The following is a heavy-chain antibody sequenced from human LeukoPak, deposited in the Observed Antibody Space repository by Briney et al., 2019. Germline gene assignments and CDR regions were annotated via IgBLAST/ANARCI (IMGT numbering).Heavy chain of an antibody. D-gene: IGHD1-26*01. V-gene: IGHV3-21*01. CDR1: GFTFSSYS. CDR2: ISSSSSYI. CDR3: AREGANGEFDY. Sequence: GGSLRLSCAASGFTFSSYSMNWVRQAPGKGLEWVSSISSSSSYIYYADSVKGRFTISRDNAKNSLYLQMNSLRAEDTAVYYCAREGANGEFDYWGQGTLVTVSS. J-gene: IGHJ4*02.